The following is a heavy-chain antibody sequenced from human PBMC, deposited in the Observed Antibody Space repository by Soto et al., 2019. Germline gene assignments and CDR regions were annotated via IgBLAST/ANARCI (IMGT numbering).Heavy chain of an antibody. D-gene: IGHD6-13*01. Sequence: QVQLVQSGTEEKKPGASVKVSCKASGYSFSNKASGYTFTTNAMHWGRQAPGQGLEWMGWITAGNGNTKISQALQDRVTITSDTSTSTAYMEVTGLTSEDTAVYYCATYSSTWYGGLDFWGRGTLVTVSS. CDR2: ITAGNGNT. V-gene: IGHV1-3*05. J-gene: IGHJ4*02. CDR3: ATYSSTWYGGLDF. CDR1: GYSFSNKASGYTFTTNA.